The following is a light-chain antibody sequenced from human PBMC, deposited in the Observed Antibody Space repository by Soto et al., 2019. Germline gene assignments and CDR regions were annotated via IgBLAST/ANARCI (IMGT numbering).Light chain of an antibody. CDR3: QQRSNWPP. Sequence: PGDRVTLSCRATQRVSSSFLTWLQQKPRQAPRLLIYGASTRATSFPARFSGSGSGKDFTLTISSLQPEDFAVYYCQQRSNWPPFGQGTRLEIK. J-gene: IGKJ5*01. CDR1: QRVSSSF. CDR2: GAS. V-gene: IGKV3D-20*02.